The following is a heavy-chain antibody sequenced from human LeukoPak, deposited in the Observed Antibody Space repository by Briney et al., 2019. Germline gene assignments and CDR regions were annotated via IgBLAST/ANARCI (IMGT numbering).Heavy chain of an antibody. CDR3: ARVGRGDHTWGSYYCDH. V-gene: IGHV4-59*01. D-gene: IGHD3-16*01. J-gene: IGHJ4*02. CDR2: ISSSGST. CDR1: GDSSSSYH. Sequence: SETLSLTCTVSGDSSSSYHWSWLRQPPGKGLEWIGYISSSGSTSYNPSLKSRVTISVDTSKNQFSLKLTSVTAADTAVYYCARVGRGDHTWGSYYCDHWGQGTLVSVSS.